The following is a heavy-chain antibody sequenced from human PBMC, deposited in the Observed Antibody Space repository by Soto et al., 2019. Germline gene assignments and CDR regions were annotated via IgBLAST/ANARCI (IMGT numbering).Heavy chain of an antibody. V-gene: IGHV1-18*01. CDR3: VMVDNYVTPTPQYV. CDR2: ISPYTGNT. J-gene: IGHJ6*02. CDR1: GYIFVNYG. D-gene: IGHD3-16*01. Sequence: QVQLVQSGDEVKKPGASVKVSCKASGYIFVNYGIAWVRQAPGQGLEWMGWISPYTGNTHSATKVQGRLTMTTDTSTSTADMDLGSLTYYDTAVYYCVMVDNYVTPTPQYVLGQGTTVTVSS.